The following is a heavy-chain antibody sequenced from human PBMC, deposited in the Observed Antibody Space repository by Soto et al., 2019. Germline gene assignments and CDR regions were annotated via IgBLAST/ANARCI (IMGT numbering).Heavy chain of an antibody. CDR3: ARTSIAARNFDY. CDR2: IYHSGST. CDR1: SGSISSSNW. Sequence: SETLSLTCAVSSGSISSSNWWSWVRQPPGKGLEWIGEIYHSGSTNYNPSLKSRVTISVDKSKNQFSLKLSSVTAADTAVYYCARTSIAARNFDYWGQGTLVTVSS. D-gene: IGHD6-6*01. V-gene: IGHV4-4*02. J-gene: IGHJ4*02.